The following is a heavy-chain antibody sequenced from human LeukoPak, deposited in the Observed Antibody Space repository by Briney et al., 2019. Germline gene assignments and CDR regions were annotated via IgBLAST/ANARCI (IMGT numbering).Heavy chain of an antibody. CDR3: ANLLFTMIVVATRAY. D-gene: IGHD3-22*01. Sequence: GGSLRLSYAASGFTFSSYAMSCVRQAPGKGLEWVSAISGSGGSTYYADSVKGRFTISRDNSKNTLYLQMNSLRAEDTAVYYCANLLFTMIVVATRAYWGQGTLVTVSS. V-gene: IGHV3-23*01. CDR2: ISGSGGST. CDR1: GFTFSSYA. J-gene: IGHJ4*02.